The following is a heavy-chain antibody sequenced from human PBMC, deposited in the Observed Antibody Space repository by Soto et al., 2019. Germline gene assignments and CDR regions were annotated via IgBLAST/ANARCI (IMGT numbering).Heavy chain of an antibody. CDR3: ARDKDRQQLGGNYYYILDV. CDR2: IMPVFATP. D-gene: IGHD3-3*02. J-gene: IGHJ6*02. V-gene: IGHV1-69*12. Sequence: QVQLMQSGAEVKKPGSSVKVSCKASGGTFSTSAIRWVRQAPGEGLEWVGGIMPVFATPDYAQKFQGRVTISADESTTTAYLELTSLTTDDTAVYYCARDKDRQQLGGNYYYILDVWGQGTSIIVSS. CDR1: GGTFSTSA.